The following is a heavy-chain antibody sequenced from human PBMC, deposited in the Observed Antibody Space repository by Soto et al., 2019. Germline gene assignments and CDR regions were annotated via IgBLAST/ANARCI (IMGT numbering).Heavy chain of an antibody. Sequence: GGSLRLSCAASGYTFSSYAMSWVRQAPGKGLEWVSAISGSGGSTYYADSVKGRFTISRDNSKNTLYLQMNSLRAEDTAVYYCAKGKYCSSTSCPMGVYYYYMDVWGKGTTVTVSS. V-gene: IGHV3-23*01. CDR1: GYTFSSYA. CDR2: ISGSGGST. CDR3: AKGKYCSSTSCPMGVYYYYMDV. J-gene: IGHJ6*03. D-gene: IGHD2-2*01.